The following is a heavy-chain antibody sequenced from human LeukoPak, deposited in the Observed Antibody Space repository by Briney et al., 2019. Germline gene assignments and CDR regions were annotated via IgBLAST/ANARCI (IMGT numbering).Heavy chain of an antibody. CDR3: ARERVPPNILTGYYVYYYYYMDV. CDR1: GYTFTSYY. V-gene: IGHV1-46*01. D-gene: IGHD3-9*01. Sequence: ASVKVSCKASGYTFTSYYMHWVRQAPGQGLEWMGIINPSGGRTSYAQKFQGRVTMTRDTSTSTVYMELSSLRSEDTAVYYCARERVPPNILTGYYVYYYYYMDVWGKGTTVTISS. CDR2: INPSGGRT. J-gene: IGHJ6*03.